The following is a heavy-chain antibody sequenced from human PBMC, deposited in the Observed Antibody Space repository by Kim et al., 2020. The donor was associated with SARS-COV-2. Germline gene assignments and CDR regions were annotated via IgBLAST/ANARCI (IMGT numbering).Heavy chain of an antibody. J-gene: IGHJ6*02. CDR3: AKDPGTTLYYYGMDV. Sequence: DSVKGRFTISRDNSKNTLYLQMNSLRAEDTAVYYCAKDPGTTLYYYGMDVWGQGTTVTVSS. V-gene: IGHV3-33*06. D-gene: IGHD1-7*01.